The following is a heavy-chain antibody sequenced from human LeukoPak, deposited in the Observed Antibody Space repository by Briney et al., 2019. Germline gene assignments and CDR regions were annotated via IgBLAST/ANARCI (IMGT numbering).Heavy chain of an antibody. J-gene: IGHJ4*02. CDR2: IYSGGST. Sequence: GGSLRLSCEASGFTVSSNQMSWVRQAPGKGLEWVSVIYSGGSTYYADSVKGRFTISRDKSKNTLYLQMNSLRAEDTAVYYCAKTTTYYYDSSGYSDYWGQGTLVTVSS. CDR3: AKTTTYYYDSSGYSDY. V-gene: IGHV3-66*01. D-gene: IGHD3-22*01. CDR1: GFTVSSNQ.